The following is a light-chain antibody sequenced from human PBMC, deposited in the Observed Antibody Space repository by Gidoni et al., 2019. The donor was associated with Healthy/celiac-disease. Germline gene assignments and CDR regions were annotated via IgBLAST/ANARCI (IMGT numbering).Light chain of an antibody. CDR1: QSLLHSNGYNY. CDR2: LGS. V-gene: IGKV2-28*01. J-gene: IGKJ2*01. CDR3: KQALQTPYT. Sequence: DIVMTQSPLFLPVTPGEPASISCRSSQSLLHSNGYNYLDWYLQKPGQSPQLLIYLGSNRASGVPDRFSGSGSGTDFTLEISRVEAEDVGVYYCKQALQTPYTFGQGTKLEIK.